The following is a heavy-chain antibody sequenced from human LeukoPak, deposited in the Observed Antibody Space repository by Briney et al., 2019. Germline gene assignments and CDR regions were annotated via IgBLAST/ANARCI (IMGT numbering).Heavy chain of an antibody. J-gene: IGHJ4*01. CDR1: GHTISNYG. CDR2: ITAYNGNR. V-gene: IGHV1-18*01. Sequence: GASVKVSCKTSGHTISNYGIGWVRQAPGQGLEWMGWITAYNGNRLYAQRFQGRITLTTDTSTSTSYMELRSLEYDDTAIYYCARDNDKVVDHWGQGTLVTVSS. CDR3: ARDNDKVVDH. D-gene: IGHD1-1*01.